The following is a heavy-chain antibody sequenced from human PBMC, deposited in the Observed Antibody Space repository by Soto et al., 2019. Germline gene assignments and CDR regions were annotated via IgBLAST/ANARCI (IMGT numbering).Heavy chain of an antibody. CDR2: ISSYGSDT. CDR1: GFTFSRYW. V-gene: IGHV3-74*01. Sequence: EVQLVESGGGLVLPGGSLRLSCAASGFTFSRYWMHWVRHAPGTGLVWVSRISSYGSDTHYADSVKGRFTISRDTAKHTLDPRMTSLRADDTAVYYCASNYAYAEGYYWYWIDVWGQGTRVTVSS. CDR3: ASNYAYAEGYYWYWIDV. J-gene: IGHJ6*02. D-gene: IGHD3-16*01.